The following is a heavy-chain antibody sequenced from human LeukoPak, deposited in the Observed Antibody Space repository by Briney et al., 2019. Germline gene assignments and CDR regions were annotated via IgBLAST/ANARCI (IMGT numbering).Heavy chain of an antibody. J-gene: IGHJ5*02. V-gene: IGHV4-30-4*02. D-gene: IGHD6-13*01. CDR3: ARLIAAAGANWFDP. CDR2: IYYSGST. CDR1: GDSISSGDYY. Sequence: SETLSLTCTVSGDSISSGDYYWSWIRQPPGKGLEWIGYIYYSGSTYYNPSLKSRVTISVDTSKDQFSLKLSSVTAADTAVYYCARLIAAAGANWFDPWGQGTLVTVSS.